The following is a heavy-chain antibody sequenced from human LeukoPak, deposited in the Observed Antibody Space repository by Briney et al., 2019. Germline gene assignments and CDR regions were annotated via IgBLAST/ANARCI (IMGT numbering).Heavy chain of an antibody. J-gene: IGHJ4*02. V-gene: IGHV3-30*02. D-gene: IGHD5-24*01. CDR2: IRHDGSHK. CDR1: GFIFSNYG. CDR3: ALMRDGYTQ. Sequence: GGSLRLSCTASGFIFSNYGMHWVRQAPGKGLEWVAFIRHDGSHKSYADSVKGRFTISRDNSKNTLYLQTNSLRAEDTAVYYCALMRDGYTQWGQGTLVTVSS.